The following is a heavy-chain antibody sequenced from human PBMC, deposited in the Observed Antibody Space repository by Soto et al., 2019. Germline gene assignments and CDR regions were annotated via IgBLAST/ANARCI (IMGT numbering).Heavy chain of an antibody. J-gene: IGHJ6*02. CDR1: GDSVSSNSAA. D-gene: IGHD6-6*01. CDR3: ARVRRKRNYYYGMDV. V-gene: IGHV6-1*01. Sequence: SQTLSLTCAISGDSVSSNSAAWNCIIHSPSRFLEWLGRTYYRSKWYNDYAVSVKSRITINPDTSKNQFSLQLNSVTPEDTAVYYCARVRRKRNYYYGMDVWGQGTTVTVSS. CDR2: TYYRSKWYN.